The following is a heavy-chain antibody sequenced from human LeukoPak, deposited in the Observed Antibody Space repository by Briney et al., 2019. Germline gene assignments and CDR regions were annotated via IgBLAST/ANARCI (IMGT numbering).Heavy chain of an antibody. CDR2: IYYSGRT. D-gene: IGHD3-3*01. CDR1: GGSINIGGYY. Sequence: RASQTLSLTCTVSGGSINIGGYYWSWIRQHPGKGLEWIGYIYYSGRTNYNPSLESRVTISVDTSKNQISLRLSFVTAADTAVYYCATGFWSTYPDYWGQGTLVTVSS. CDR3: ATGFWSTYPDY. J-gene: IGHJ4*02. V-gene: IGHV4-31*03.